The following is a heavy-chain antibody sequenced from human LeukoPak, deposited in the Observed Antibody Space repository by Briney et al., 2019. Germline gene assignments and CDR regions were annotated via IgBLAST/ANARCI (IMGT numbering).Heavy chain of an antibody. CDR1: GFTFSSYG. CDR3: ARDSLGTVFDY. V-gene: IGHV3-33*01. J-gene: IGHJ4*02. D-gene: IGHD6-13*01. CDR2: MWYDGSNK. Sequence: PGRSLRLSCAASGFTFSSYGMHWVRQAPGKGLEWVAVMWYDGSNKYYADSVKGRFTISRDNSKNTLYLQMNSLRAEDTAVYYCARDSLGTVFDYWGQGTLVTVSS.